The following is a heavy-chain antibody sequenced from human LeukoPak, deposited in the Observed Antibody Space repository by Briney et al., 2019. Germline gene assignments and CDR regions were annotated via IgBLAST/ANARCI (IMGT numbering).Heavy chain of an antibody. J-gene: IGHJ3*02. CDR2: IADDGTNK. CDR1: GFTFSNYG. CDR3: AKDRAWLGADAFDI. Sequence: PGRSLRLSWAASGFTFSNYGMHWVRQAPGKGLEWVAFIADDGTNKYYADSVKGRFTISRDNSRNTLFLQMSSLGADDTAVYYCAKDRAWLGADAFDIWGQGTLVTVSS. V-gene: IGHV3-30*02. D-gene: IGHD6-19*01.